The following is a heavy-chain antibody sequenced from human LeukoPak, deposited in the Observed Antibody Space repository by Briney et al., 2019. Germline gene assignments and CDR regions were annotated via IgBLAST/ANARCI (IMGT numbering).Heavy chain of an antibody. CDR1: GFTVSSNY. V-gene: IGHV3-53*05. J-gene: IGHJ4*02. Sequence: GGSLRLSCAASGFTVSSNYMSWVRQAPGKGLEWVSVIYSGGSTYYADSVKGRFTISRDNSKNTLFLQMNNLGAEDTAVYYCARVDWEGSGSYYFDYWGQGTLVTVSS. CDR3: ARVDWEGSGSYYFDY. D-gene: IGHD1-26*01. CDR2: IYSGGST.